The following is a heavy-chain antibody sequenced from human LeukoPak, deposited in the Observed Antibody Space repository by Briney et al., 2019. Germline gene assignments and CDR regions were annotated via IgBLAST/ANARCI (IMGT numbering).Heavy chain of an antibody. CDR3: TSWGDTTAEYFQR. Sequence: GRSLRLSCAASGFTFSSYGMHWVRQAPGKGLEWVAVIWYDGSNKYYADSVKGRFTISRDNAQNSMYLQMNSLRVEDTADYYCTSWGDTTAEYFQRWGQGTLVTVSS. J-gene: IGHJ1*01. D-gene: IGHD2-21*02. CDR2: IWYDGSNK. V-gene: IGHV3-33*03. CDR1: GFTFSSYG.